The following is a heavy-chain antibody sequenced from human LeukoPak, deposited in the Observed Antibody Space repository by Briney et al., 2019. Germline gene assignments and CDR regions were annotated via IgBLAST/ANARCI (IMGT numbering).Heavy chain of an antibody. V-gene: IGHV1-2*02. D-gene: IGHD3-16*01. Sequence: ASVKVSCKASGYTFTGYYIHWVRHAPGQGLEWMGWINPNTGGTNYAQRFQGRVTMTRGTSVSTAYMELSSLTSDDTAVYYCARGVSAPLGRWFDPWGQGTLVTVSS. J-gene: IGHJ5*02. CDR3: ARGVSAPLGRWFDP. CDR1: GYTFTGYY. CDR2: INPNTGGT.